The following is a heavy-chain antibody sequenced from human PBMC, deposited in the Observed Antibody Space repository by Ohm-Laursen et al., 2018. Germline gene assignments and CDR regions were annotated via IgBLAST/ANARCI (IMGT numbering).Heavy chain of an antibody. D-gene: IGHD4-17*01. Sequence: SETLSLTCSVSGDSIRSYFWSWIRQPPGKGLQWIGYIYYSGSSNYSPSLKSRVFISVDTPKNQFSLRLSSVTAADTAVYYCARHDYGDYEPVFDYWGQGTPVIVSS. CDR2: IYYSGSS. V-gene: IGHV4-59*08. J-gene: IGHJ4*02. CDR1: GDSIRSYF. CDR3: ARHDYGDYEPVFDY.